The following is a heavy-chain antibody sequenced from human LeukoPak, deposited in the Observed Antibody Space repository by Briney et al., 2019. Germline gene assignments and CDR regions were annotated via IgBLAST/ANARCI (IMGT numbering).Heavy chain of an antibody. CDR2: ISGSGGST. Sequence: GGSLRLSCAASGFTFSSYAMSWVRQAPGKGLEWVSAISGSGGSTYYADSVKGRFTISRDNSKNTLYLQMNSLRAEDTAVYYCAKDLAIVVVITTFTFDYWGQGTLVTVSS. CDR3: AKDLAIVVVITTFTFDY. V-gene: IGHV3-23*01. D-gene: IGHD3-22*01. J-gene: IGHJ4*02. CDR1: GFTFSSYA.